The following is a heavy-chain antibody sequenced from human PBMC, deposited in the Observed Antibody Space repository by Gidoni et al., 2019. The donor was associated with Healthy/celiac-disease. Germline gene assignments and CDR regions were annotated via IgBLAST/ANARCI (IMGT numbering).Heavy chain of an antibody. CDR1: AGSISRSNW. CDR2: IYHSGST. V-gene: IGHV4-4*02. D-gene: IGHD6-6*01. J-gene: IGHJ5*02. Sequence: VQLQESGPGLVKPSGTLSLTCAVSAGSISRSNWWSWVRQPPGKWLEWIWEIYHSGSTNYNPYLKSRGTISVDKSKSKFSLKMSSVTAADTAVYYCASRDSSSSSYWFDPWGQGTLVTVSS. CDR3: ASRDSSSSSYWFDP.